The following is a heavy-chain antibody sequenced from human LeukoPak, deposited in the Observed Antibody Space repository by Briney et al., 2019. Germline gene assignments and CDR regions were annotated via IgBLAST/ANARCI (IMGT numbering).Heavy chain of an antibody. CDR2: IYYSGST. CDR1: GGSISSYY. CDR3: ASPGYSSGWLPY. Sequence: SETLSLTCTVSGGSISSYYWSWIRQPPGKGLEWIGYIYYSGSTNYNPSLKSRVTISVDTSKNQFSLKLSSVTAADTAVYYCASPGYSSGWLPYWGQGTLVTVSS. V-gene: IGHV4-59*01. D-gene: IGHD6-19*01. J-gene: IGHJ4*02.